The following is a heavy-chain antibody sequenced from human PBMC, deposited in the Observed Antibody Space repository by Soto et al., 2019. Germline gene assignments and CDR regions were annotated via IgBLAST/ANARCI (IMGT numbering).Heavy chain of an antibody. CDR2: VIPIFVTP. V-gene: IGHV1-69*01. Sequence: QVQLVQSGAEVKKPGSSVKVSCKAPGGTFSTYAISWVRQAPGQGLEWMGGVIPIFVTPKYAQKFQGRVTITADESTSTGYRELRSLRSEDTAVYYCARSQGGSSSLDIYYYYYYGMDVWGQGTTVTVSS. D-gene: IGHD2-15*01. CDR3: ARSQGGSSSLDIYYYYYYGMDV. J-gene: IGHJ6*02. CDR1: GGTFSTYA.